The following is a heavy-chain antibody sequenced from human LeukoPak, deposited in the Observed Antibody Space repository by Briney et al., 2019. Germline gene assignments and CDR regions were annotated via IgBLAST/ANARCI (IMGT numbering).Heavy chain of an antibody. CDR3: SSARVRGGYYLTWFDY. D-gene: IGHD3-22*01. V-gene: IGHV3-23*01. J-gene: IGHJ4*02. Sequence: GGSLRLSCAASGFTFNKHAMSWVRQTPGKGLEWVSHVSGSGVKTHFADSVKGRFTISRDTAKNTLYLDMYSRRVEDTAVYFCSSARVRGGYYLTWFDYCGQGTRVTVSP. CDR2: VSGSGVKT. CDR1: GFTFNKHA.